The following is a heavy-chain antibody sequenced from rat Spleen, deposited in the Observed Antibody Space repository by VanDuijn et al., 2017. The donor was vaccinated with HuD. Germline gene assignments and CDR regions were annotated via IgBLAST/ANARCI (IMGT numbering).Heavy chain of an antibody. J-gene: IGHJ2*01. V-gene: IGHV5-20*01. CDR1: GFTFSTFP. Sequence: EVQLVESGGGLVQPGRSLKLSCTASGFTFSTFPMVWVCQAPKKGLEWVASISSGGGGTYYPDSVAGRFTISRDNAKSTPYLQMAMLRSEDTATYYCATDDNYFDYWDQGVMVTGSS. CDR2: ISSGGGGT. CDR3: ATDDNYFDY.